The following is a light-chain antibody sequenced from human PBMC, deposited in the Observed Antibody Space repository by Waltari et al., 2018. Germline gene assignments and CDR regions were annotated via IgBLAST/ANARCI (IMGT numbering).Light chain of an antibody. Sequence: DIVMTQSPDSLGVSLGERATINCKSSQSVLHTNNKDYLAWYQQKPGQHPKLLIYWAATREFGVPDGFSGSGSGTSFTLTISSLQAEDVAVYYCQQYYSTPNTFGQGTKLEIK. V-gene: IGKV4-1*01. J-gene: IGKJ2*01. CDR2: WAA. CDR3: QQYYSTPNT. CDR1: QSVLHTNNKDY.